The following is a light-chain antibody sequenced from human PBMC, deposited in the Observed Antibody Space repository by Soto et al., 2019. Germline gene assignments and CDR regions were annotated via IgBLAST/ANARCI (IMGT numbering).Light chain of an antibody. J-gene: IGKJ5*01. CDR2: HAS. CDR1: QPISTW. V-gene: IGKV1-5*01. Sequence: DSQFPQFPSPLLASVGARVTSPGGASQPISTWLAWYQQRPGKAPNLLIYHASSLESGVPSRFSGSGSGTEFTLSISSLQPDDFGTYYCQQYDEHSITFGQGTRLEIK. CDR3: QQYDEHSIT.